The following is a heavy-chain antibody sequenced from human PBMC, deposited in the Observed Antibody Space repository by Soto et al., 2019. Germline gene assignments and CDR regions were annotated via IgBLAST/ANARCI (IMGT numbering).Heavy chain of an antibody. V-gene: IGHV3-48*03. CDR3: ARDRVVAAFDY. CDR1: GFTFSSYE. D-gene: IGHD2-15*01. Sequence: EVQLVESGGGLVQPGGSLRLSCAASGFTFSSYEMNWVRQAPGKGLEWVSYISSSGSTIYYADSVKGRFTISRDNAKKSLYLQMNSLRAEDTAVYYCARDRVVAAFDYWGQGSLVTVSS. CDR2: ISSSGSTI. J-gene: IGHJ4*02.